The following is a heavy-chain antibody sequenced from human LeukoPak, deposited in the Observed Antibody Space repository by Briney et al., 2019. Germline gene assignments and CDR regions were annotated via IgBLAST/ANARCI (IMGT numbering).Heavy chain of an antibody. J-gene: IGHJ4*02. Sequence: GGSLRLSCAASGFTFDDYAMHWVRQAPGKGLEWVSLISWDGGSTYYADSVKGRFTISRDNSKNSLYLQMNSLRAEDTALYYCAKDIAVAGTSQPDYWGQGTLVTVSS. V-gene: IGHV3-43D*03. CDR2: ISWDGGST. D-gene: IGHD6-19*01. CDR1: GFTFDDYA. CDR3: AKDIAVAGTSQPDY.